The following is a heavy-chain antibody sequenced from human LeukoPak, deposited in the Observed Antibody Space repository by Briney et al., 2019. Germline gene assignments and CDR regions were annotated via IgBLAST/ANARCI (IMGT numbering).Heavy chain of an antibody. CDR2: ISGSGGST. D-gene: IGHD1-26*01. CDR1: GFTFSSYA. Sequence: QPGGSLRLSCAASGFTFSSYAMSWVRQAPGKGLEWVSAISGSGGSTYYADSVKVRFTISRDNSKNTLYLQMNRLRAEDTAVYYCAKDIVGATDQFFDYWGQGTLVSVSS. J-gene: IGHJ4*02. CDR3: AKDIVGATDQFFDY. V-gene: IGHV3-23*01.